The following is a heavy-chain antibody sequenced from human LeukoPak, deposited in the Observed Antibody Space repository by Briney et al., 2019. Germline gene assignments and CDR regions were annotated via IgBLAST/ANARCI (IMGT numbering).Heavy chain of an antibody. J-gene: IGHJ4*02. Sequence: GGSLRLSCAASGFTFSSYGMSWVRQAPGKGLEWVSAISGSGGSTYYADSVKGRFTISRDNAKNSLYLQMNSLRAEDTAVYYCARGYSYGYVSWYYFDYWGQGTLVTVSS. CDR1: GFTFSSYG. CDR3: ARGYSYGYVSWYYFDY. D-gene: IGHD5-18*01. V-gene: IGHV3-23*01. CDR2: ISGSGGST.